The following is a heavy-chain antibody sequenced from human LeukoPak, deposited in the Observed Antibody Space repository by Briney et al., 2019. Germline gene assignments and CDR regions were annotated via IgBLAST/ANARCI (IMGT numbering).Heavy chain of an antibody. D-gene: IGHD2-15*01. V-gene: IGHV1-18*01. J-gene: IGHJ3*02. CDR1: GYTFTRYG. CDR2: ISAYSGNT. CDR3: ARGGVGYCSGGSCYAAFDI. Sequence: GASVKVSCKASGYTFTRYGLSWVRQAPGQGLEWMGWISAYSGNTNYAQKLQGRVTMTTDTSTSTAYMELRSLRSDDTAVYYCARGGVGYCSGGSCYAAFDIWGQGTMVTVSS.